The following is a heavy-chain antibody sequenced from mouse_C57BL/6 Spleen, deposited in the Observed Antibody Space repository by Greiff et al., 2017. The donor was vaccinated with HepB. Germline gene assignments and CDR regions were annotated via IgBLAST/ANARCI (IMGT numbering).Heavy chain of an antibody. V-gene: IGHV5-4*01. Sequence: EVKVVESGGGLVKPGGSLKLSCAASGFTFSSYAMSWVRQTPEKRLEWVATISDGGSYTYYPDNVKGRFTISRDNAKNNLYLQMSHLKSEDTAMYYCAREAVVADWYFDVWGTGTKVTVSS. CDR3: AREAVVADWYFDV. J-gene: IGHJ1*03. CDR1: GFTFSSYA. D-gene: IGHD1-1*01. CDR2: ISDGGSYT.